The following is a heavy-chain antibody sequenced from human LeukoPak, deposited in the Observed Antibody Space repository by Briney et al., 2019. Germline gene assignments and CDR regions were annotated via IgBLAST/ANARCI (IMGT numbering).Heavy chain of an antibody. CDR2: IYSGGST. V-gene: IGHV3-53*01. CDR1: GFIFSSNY. J-gene: IGHJ3*02. CDR3: ARGKDDAFDI. Sequence: PGGSLRLSCAASGFIFSSNYMSWVRQAPGKGLEWVSVIYSGGSTYYADSVKGRFTISRDNSKNTLYLQMNSLRAEDTAMYYCARGKDDAFDIWGQGTMVTVSS.